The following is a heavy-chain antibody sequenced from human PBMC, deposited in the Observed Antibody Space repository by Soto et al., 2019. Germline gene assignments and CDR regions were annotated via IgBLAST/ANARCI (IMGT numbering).Heavy chain of an antibody. CDR1: GGTFSNYA. V-gene: IGHV1-69*06. CDR3: ARVVHGGNSGYFDY. D-gene: IGHD2-21*02. CDR2: IIPIFGTA. J-gene: IGHJ4*02. Sequence: GASVKVSCKASGGTFSNYAINWVRQARGQGLEWMGGIIPIFGTANYAQKFQGRVTITADKSTSTAYMELSSLRSEDTAVYYCARVVHGGNSGYFDYWGQGTLVIVSS.